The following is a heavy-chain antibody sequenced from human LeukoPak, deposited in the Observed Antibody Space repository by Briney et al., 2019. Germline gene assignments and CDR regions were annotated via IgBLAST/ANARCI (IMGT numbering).Heavy chain of an antibody. Sequence: GGSLRLSCAASGFTFSGYAMSWVRQAPGKGLEWVSAISGGGGATYYAFSVKGRITISRDNSKSTLYLQMSSLRAEDTAVYYCAKDSSSSPYYFDYWGQGTLVTVSS. CDR1: GFTFSGYA. D-gene: IGHD6-6*01. J-gene: IGHJ4*02. CDR2: ISGGGGAT. CDR3: AKDSSSSPYYFDY. V-gene: IGHV3-23*01.